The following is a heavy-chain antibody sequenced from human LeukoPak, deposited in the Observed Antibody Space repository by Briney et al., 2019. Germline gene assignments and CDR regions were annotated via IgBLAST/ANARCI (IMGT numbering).Heavy chain of an antibody. D-gene: IGHD6-19*01. CDR3: ARPVAVAGTRGAFDI. J-gene: IGHJ3*02. V-gene: IGHV5-51*01. CDR2: IYPGDSDT. CDR1: GYSFTSYW. Sequence: GESLKISCKGSGYSFTSYWIGWVRQMPGKGLEWMGIIYPGDSDTRYSPSFQGQVTIPADKSISTAYLQWSSLKASDTAMYYCARPVAVAGTRGAFDIWGQGTMVTVSS.